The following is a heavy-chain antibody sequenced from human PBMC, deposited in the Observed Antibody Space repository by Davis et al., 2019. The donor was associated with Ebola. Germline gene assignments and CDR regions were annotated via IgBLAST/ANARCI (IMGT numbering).Heavy chain of an antibody. CDR1: GFTFSRYW. D-gene: IGHD4-17*01. V-gene: IGHV3-7*01. J-gene: IGHJ4*02. Sequence: GESLKISCAASGFTFSRYWMSWVRQAPGKGLEWVASIKQDGSEKHYVDSVTGRFAISRDNARNSLFLQMTSLRAEDTALYYCATLGSDYEVLDYWGQGTLVTVSS. CDR2: IKQDGSEK. CDR3: ATLGSDYEVLDY.